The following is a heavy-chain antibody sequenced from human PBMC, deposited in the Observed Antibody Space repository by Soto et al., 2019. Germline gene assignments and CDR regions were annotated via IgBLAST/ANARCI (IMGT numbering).Heavy chain of an antibody. D-gene: IGHD1-26*01. CDR1: GGTFSSYA. Sequence: GASVKVSCKASGGTFSSYAISWVRQAPGQGLEWMGGIIPIFGTANYAQKFQGRVTITADESTSTAYMELSSLRSEDTAVYYCARHPVSGSYAYYYGMDVWGQGTTVTV. CDR2: IIPIFGTA. J-gene: IGHJ6*02. V-gene: IGHV1-69*13. CDR3: ARHPVSGSYAYYYGMDV.